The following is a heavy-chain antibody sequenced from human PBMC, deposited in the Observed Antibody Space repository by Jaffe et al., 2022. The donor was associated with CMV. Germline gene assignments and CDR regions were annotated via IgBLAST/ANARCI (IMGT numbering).Heavy chain of an antibody. J-gene: IGHJ6*03. CDR1: GYTFTSYA. D-gene: IGHD2-15*01. V-gene: IGHV1-3*01. CDR3: ARDGLDITCSGGSCYSNYYYYYMDV. Sequence: QVQLVQSGAEVKKPGASVKVSCKASGYTFTSYAMHWVRQAPGQRLEWMGWINAGNGNTKYSQKFQGRVTITRDTSASTAYMELSSLRSEDTAVYYCARDGLDITCSGGSCYSNYYYYYMDVWGKGTTVTVSS. CDR2: INAGNGNT.